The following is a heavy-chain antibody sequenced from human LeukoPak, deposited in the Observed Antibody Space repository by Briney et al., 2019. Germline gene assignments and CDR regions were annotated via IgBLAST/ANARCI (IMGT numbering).Heavy chain of an antibody. CDR3: AKGDYCSGGSCYGMDV. J-gene: IGHJ6*02. V-gene: IGHV3-30*02. D-gene: IGHD2-15*01. CDR2: IRYDGSNK. CDR1: GFTFSSYG. Sequence: GGSLRLSCAASGFTFSSYGMHWVRQAPGKGLEWVAFIRYDGSNKYYADSVKGRFTISRDNSKNTLYLQMNSLRAEDTAVYYCAKGDYCSGGSCYGMDVWGQGTTVTVSS.